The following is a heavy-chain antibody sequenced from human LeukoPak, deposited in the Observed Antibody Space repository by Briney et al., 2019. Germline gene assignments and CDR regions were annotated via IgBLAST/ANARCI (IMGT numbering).Heavy chain of an antibody. CDR3: ARHYSSSWMVNWFDP. CDR1: GYSFTSYW. J-gene: IGHJ5*02. CDR2: IYPGDSDT. D-gene: IGHD6-13*01. V-gene: IGHV5-51*01. Sequence: GESLKISCKGSGYSFTSYWIGWVRQMPGKGLEWMGIIYPGDSDTRYSPSFQGQVTISADKSISTAYLQWSSLKASDTAMYYCARHYSSSWMVNWFDPWGQGTLVTVSS.